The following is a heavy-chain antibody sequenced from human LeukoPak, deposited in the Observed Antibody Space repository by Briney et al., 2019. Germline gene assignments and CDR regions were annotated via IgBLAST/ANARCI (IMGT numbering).Heavy chain of an antibody. Sequence: ASVKVSCKASGYTFNGYYMHWVRQAPGQGLEWMGRINPNSGGTNYAQKFQGRVTMTRDTSISTAYMELSRLRSDETAVYYCARDWVWVDILTGMTNWFDPWGQGTLVTVSS. J-gene: IGHJ5*02. D-gene: IGHD3-9*01. CDR1: GYTFNGYY. V-gene: IGHV1-2*02. CDR3: ARDWVWVDILTGMTNWFDP. CDR2: INPNSGGT.